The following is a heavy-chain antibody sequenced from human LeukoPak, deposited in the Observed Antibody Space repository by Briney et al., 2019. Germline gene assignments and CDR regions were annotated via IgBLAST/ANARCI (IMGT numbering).Heavy chain of an antibody. CDR3: ARESEVGS. Sequence: PPGGSMTLSCAASGFTLSIQWMSWARHAPGKGLEWVGNIKKDGSQKYHVDSVKGRLTICKDPATNSPYLQMSRLMAQRTAVHYCARESEVGSCGQGTLGTVSS. J-gene: IGHJ5*02. D-gene: IGHD2-15*01. V-gene: IGHV3-7*01. CDR2: IKKDGSQK. CDR1: GFTLSIQW.